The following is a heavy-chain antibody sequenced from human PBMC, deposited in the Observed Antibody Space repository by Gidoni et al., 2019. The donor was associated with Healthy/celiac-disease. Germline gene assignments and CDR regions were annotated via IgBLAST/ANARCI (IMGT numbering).Heavy chain of an antibody. D-gene: IGHD6-13*01. CDR3: ARDRALVGGIAAAGRTERYFQH. J-gene: IGHJ1*01. CDR1: GYTFTSYY. CDR2: INPSGGST. Sequence: AEVKKPGASVKVSCKASGYTFTSYYMHWVRQAPGQGLEWMGIINPSGGSTSYAQKFQGRVTMTRDTSTSTVYMELSSLRSEDTAVYYCARDRALVGGIAAAGRTERYFQHWGQGTLVTVSS. V-gene: IGHV1-46*01.